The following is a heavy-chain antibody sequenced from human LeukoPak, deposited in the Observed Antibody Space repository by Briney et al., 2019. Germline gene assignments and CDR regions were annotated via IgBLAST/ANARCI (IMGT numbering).Heavy chain of an antibody. J-gene: IGHJ4*02. D-gene: IGHD2-15*01. Sequence: SETLSLTCTVSGGSISSYYWSWIRQPPGKGLEWIGYIYYSGSTNYNPSLKSRVTISVDTSKNQFSLKLSSVAAADTAVYYCARDPGYCSGGSCYFDYWGQGTLVTVSS. CDR3: ARDPGYCSGGSCYFDY. V-gene: IGHV4-59*01. CDR1: GGSISSYY. CDR2: IYYSGST.